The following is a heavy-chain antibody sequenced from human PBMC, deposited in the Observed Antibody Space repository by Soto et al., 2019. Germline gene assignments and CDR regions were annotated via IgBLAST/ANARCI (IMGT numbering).Heavy chain of an antibody. Sequence: SETLSLTCTVSGGSVSSGSYYWSWIRQPPGKGLEWIGYIYYSGSTNYNPSLKSRVAISVGTSKNQFSLKLSSVTAADTAVYYCARETLARGYYYYYGMDVWGQGTTVTVSS. CDR2: IYYSGST. CDR1: GGSVSSGSYY. V-gene: IGHV4-61*01. J-gene: IGHJ6*02. CDR3: ARETLARGYYYYYGMDV. D-gene: IGHD3-10*01.